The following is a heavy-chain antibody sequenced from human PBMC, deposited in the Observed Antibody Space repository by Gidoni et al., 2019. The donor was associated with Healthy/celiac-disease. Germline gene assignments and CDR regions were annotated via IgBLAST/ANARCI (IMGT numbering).Heavy chain of an antibody. Sequence: QVQLVESGGGVVQPVRSLRLSCAASGFTFSRYGMHWVRQAPGKGLEWVAVISYDGSNKYYADSVKGRFTISRDNSKNTLYLQMNSLRAEDTAVYYCARTNNFDYWGQGTLVTVSS. CDR2: ISYDGSNK. V-gene: IGHV3-30*03. CDR3: ARTNNFDY. J-gene: IGHJ4*02. CDR1: GFTFSRYG.